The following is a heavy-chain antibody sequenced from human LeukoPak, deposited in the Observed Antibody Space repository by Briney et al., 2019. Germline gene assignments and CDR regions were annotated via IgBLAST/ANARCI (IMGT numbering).Heavy chain of an antibody. Sequence: PGGSLRLSCAASGFTFSSYSMNWVRQAPGKGLEWVSYISSSSSTIYYADSVKGRFTISRDNAKNSLYLQMNSLRAEDTAVYYCARPKSGTFDYWGQGTLVTVSS. V-gene: IGHV3-48*01. D-gene: IGHD3-10*01. CDR3: ARPKSGTFDY. J-gene: IGHJ4*02. CDR2: ISSSSSTI. CDR1: GFTFSSYS.